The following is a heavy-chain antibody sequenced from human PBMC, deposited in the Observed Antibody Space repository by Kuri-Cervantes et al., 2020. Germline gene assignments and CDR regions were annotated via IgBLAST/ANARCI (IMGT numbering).Heavy chain of an antibody. J-gene: IGHJ6*03. CDR2: MNPNSGNT. D-gene: IGHD3-22*01. Sequence: ASMKVSCKASGYTFTNYDINWVRQATGQGLEWMGWMNPNSGNTDYAQRFQGRVTMTRNTSINTAYMELSSLRSEDTAVYYCARSSYYYDSSAVALPGYYYYMDVWGKGTTVTVSS. CDR1: GYTFTNYD. V-gene: IGHV1-8*02. CDR3: ARSSYYYDSSAVALPGYYYYMDV.